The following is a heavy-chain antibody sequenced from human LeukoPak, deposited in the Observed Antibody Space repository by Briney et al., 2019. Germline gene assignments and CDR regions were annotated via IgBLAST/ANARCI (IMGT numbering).Heavy chain of an antibody. CDR3: ARGRGGYSGSPRGFDY. V-gene: IGHV4-34*01. CDR1: GGSFSDYY. Sequence: SETLSLTCAVYGGSFSDYYWSWIRQPPGKGLEWIGEINHSGSTNYNPSLKSRVTISVDTSKNQFSLKLSSVTAADTAVYYCARGRGGYSGSPRGFDYWGQGTLVTVSS. J-gene: IGHJ4*02. D-gene: IGHD1-26*01. CDR2: INHSGST.